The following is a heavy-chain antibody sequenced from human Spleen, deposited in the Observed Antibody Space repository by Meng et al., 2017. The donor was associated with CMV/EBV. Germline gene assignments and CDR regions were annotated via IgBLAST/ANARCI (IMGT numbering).Heavy chain of an antibody. V-gene: IGHV3-23*01. CDR2: IRGSGGDSP. CDR1: GFTFSSYA. Sequence: GGSLRLSCAASGFTFSSYAMSWVRQAPGKGLEWVSTIRGSGGDSPYYADSVKGRFTISRDNSKNTLYLQMNSLRAEDTAVYNCAKDHTDFYDILTGMGGGFDYWGQGTLVTVSS. J-gene: IGHJ4*02. CDR3: AKDHTDFYDILTGMGGGFDY. D-gene: IGHD3-9*01.